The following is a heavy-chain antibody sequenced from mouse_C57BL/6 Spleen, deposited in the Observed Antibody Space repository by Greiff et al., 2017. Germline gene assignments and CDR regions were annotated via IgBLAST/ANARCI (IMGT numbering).Heavy chain of an antibody. V-gene: IGHV7-3*01. CDR3: ARGGFTTVVAPFDY. Sequence: EVQVVESGGGLVQPGGSLSLSCAASGFTFTDYYMSWVRQPPGKALEWLGFIRNKANGYTTEYSASVKGRFTISRDNSQSILYLQMNALRAEDSATYYCARGGFTTVVAPFDYWGQGTTLTVSS. D-gene: IGHD1-1*01. J-gene: IGHJ2*01. CDR2: IRNKANGYTT. CDR1: GFTFTDYY.